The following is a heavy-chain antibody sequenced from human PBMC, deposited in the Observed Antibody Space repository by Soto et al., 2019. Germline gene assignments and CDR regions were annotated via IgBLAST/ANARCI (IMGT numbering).Heavy chain of an antibody. D-gene: IGHD6-6*01. CDR3: AKRSRSSTFDY. Sequence: GGSLRLSCTASGFTFSSYAMSWVRQAPGKGLEWVSVISGSDDSTYYADSVKGRFTISRDNSKNTLYLQMNSLRAEDTAVYYCAKRSRSSTFDYWGQGTLVTVSS. V-gene: IGHV3-23*01. CDR2: ISGSDDST. CDR1: GFTFSSYA. J-gene: IGHJ4*02.